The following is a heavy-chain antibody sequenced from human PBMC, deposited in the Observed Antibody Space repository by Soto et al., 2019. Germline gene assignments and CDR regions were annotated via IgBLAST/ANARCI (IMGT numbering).Heavy chain of an antibody. J-gene: IGHJ6*02. D-gene: IGHD1-1*01. CDR2: IDPSDSYT. CDR3: ARRLSGPKEEYNAYYFYGLDV. Sequence: GESLKISCKSSGYSFTTYWIAWARQTPGKGLEWRGRIDPSDSYTNYSPSFQGRVTISADRSISTAFLQWSSLEASDTAIYYCARRLSGPKEEYNAYYFYGLDVWGQGTTVTVSS. V-gene: IGHV5-10-1*01. CDR1: GYSFTTYW.